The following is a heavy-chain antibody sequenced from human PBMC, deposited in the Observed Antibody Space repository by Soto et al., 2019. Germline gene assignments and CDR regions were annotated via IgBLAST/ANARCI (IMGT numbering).Heavy chain of an antibody. J-gene: IGHJ4*02. D-gene: IGHD3-22*01. Sequence: LSLTCTVSGGSISSYYWSWIRQPPGKGLEWIGYIYYSGSTNYNPSLKSRVTISVDTSKNQFSLKLSSVTAADTAVYYCARNSGPDEHDSSGYFPFDYWGQGTLVTVSS. CDR1: GGSISSYY. CDR2: IYYSGST. CDR3: ARNSGPDEHDSSGYFPFDY. V-gene: IGHV4-59*01.